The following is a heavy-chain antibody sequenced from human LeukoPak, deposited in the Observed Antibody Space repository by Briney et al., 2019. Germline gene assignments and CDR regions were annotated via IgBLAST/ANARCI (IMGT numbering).Heavy chain of an antibody. CDR3: VKEPAITGIADS. D-gene: IGHD1-20*01. CDR2: IYSGGST. V-gene: IGHV3-66*01. J-gene: IGHJ4*02. Sequence: GGSLRLSCAASGFTVSSNYMSWVCQAPGKGLEGVSVIYSGGSTYYADSVKGRFTISRDNSKNTVHLQMNRLRADDTAIYYCVKEPAITGIADSWGLGTLVTVSS. CDR1: GFTVSSNY.